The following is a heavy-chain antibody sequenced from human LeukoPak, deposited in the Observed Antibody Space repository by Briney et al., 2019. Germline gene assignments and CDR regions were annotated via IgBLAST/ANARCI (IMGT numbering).Heavy chain of an antibody. D-gene: IGHD2-15*01. CDR3: ARESPGEDIVVLPPAMGGNWFDP. J-gene: IGHJ5*02. CDR2: IYPYSGDT. V-gene: IGHV1-2*02. Sequence: ASVKVSCKASEYTFTGYYIHWVRQAPGQGLEWMGWIYPYSGDTNYAPHFEGRVTITRDTAINTAYLELSRLTSDDTAVYYCARESPGEDIVVLPPAMGGNWFDPWGQGTLVTVSS. CDR1: EYTFTGYY.